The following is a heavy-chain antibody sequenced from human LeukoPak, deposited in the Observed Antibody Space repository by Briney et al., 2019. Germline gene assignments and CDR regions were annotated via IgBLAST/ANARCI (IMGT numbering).Heavy chain of an antibody. V-gene: IGHV1-8*01. CDR2: MNPNSGNT. CDR3: ARDTGTIFGVVRNWFDP. D-gene: IGHD3-3*01. Sequence: ASVKVPCKASGYTFTSYDINWVRQATGQGLEWMGWMNPNSGNTGYAQKFQGRVTMTRNTSVSTAYMELSSLRSEDTAVYYCARDTGTIFGVVRNWFDPWGQGTLVTVSS. CDR1: GYTFTSYD. J-gene: IGHJ5*02.